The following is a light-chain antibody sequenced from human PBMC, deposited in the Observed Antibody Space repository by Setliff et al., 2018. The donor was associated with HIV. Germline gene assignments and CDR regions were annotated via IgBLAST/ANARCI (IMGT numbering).Light chain of an antibody. J-gene: IGLJ1*01. Sequence: QSVLTQPASASGSPGQSITISCTGTSSDVGNYNLVSWYQQHPGKAPKIMIYEVTKRPSGVSDRFSGSKSGNTASLTISWLQADDEADYYCCSYASYSTYVFGSGTKVTVL. CDR3: CSYASYSTYV. V-gene: IGLV2-23*02. CDR2: EVT. CDR1: SSDVGNYNL.